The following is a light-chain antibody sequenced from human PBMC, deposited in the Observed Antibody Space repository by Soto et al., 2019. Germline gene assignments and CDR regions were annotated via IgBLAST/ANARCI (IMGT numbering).Light chain of an antibody. CDR1: SSDVGGYNY. J-gene: IGLJ1*01. Sequence: QSALTQPRSVSGSPGQSVTISCTGTSSDVGGYNYVSWYQHHPGRAPIMIYDVTKRPSGVPDRFSGSKSGNTASLTISGLQAEDEADYYCCSYAGSYTYVFGTGTKVTVL. V-gene: IGLV2-11*01. CDR3: CSYAGSYTYV. CDR2: DVT.